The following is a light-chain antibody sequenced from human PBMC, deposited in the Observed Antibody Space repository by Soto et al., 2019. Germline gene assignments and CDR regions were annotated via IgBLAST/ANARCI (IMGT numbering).Light chain of an antibody. Sequence: GGRVTITCRASQSISSWLAWYQQKPGKAPKLLIYKASSLESGVPSRFSGSGSGTEFTLTISSLQPDDFGNYYCQQYNSWAWTFGQGTKVDIK. CDR3: QQYNSWAWT. J-gene: IGKJ1*01. CDR2: KAS. V-gene: IGKV1-5*03. CDR1: QSISSW.